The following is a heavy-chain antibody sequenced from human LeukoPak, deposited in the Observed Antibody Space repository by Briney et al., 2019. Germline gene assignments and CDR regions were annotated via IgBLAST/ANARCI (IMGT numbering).Heavy chain of an antibody. CDR3: ATSGSGSSWYGGTMWSFDI. CDR1: GYTFSGYY. J-gene: IGHJ3*02. Sequence: GASVKVSCKASGYTFSGYYIHWVRQAPGQGLEWMGRIIPKSGDSKYTQKFQGRVAMTRDTSITTAYMELTRLTSDDTAVYFCATSGSGSSWYGGTMWSFDIWGQGTLVTVCS. CDR2: IIPKSGDS. D-gene: IGHD6-13*01. V-gene: IGHV1-2*06.